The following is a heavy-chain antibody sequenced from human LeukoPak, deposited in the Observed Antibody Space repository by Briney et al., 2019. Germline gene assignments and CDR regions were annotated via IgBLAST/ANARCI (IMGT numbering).Heavy chain of an antibody. Sequence: GGSLRLSRAASGFTFSSYWMSWVRQAPGKGLEWVANIKQDGSEKYYVDSVKGRFTISRDNAKNSLYLQMNSLRAEDTAVYYCARDPTTYDFWSGDSDYYYYGMDVWGQGTTVTVSS. CDR2: IKQDGSEK. V-gene: IGHV3-7*03. D-gene: IGHD3-3*01. J-gene: IGHJ6*02. CDR1: GFTFSSYW. CDR3: ARDPTTYDFWSGDSDYYYYGMDV.